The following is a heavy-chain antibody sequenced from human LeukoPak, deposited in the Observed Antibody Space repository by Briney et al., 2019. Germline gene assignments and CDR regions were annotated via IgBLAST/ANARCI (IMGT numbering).Heavy chain of an antibody. Sequence: GGSLRLSCAVSGFTLNSNAMCWVRQAPGKGLEWVSASRIGVTTYYADSVEGRFTISRDTSKNTLYLQMNTLRPEDTGVYYCAKEEVPNDYWGQGTLVTVSS. CDR1: GFTLNSNA. CDR3: AKEEVPNDY. CDR2: SRIGVTT. J-gene: IGHJ4*02. D-gene: IGHD2-2*01. V-gene: IGHV3-23*01.